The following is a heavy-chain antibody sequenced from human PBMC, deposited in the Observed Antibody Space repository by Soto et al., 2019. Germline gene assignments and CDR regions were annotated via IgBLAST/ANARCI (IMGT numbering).Heavy chain of an antibody. J-gene: IGHJ6*02. CDR2: IYYSGST. CDR1: GGSISCGVYY. V-gene: IGHV4-31*03. CDR3: ARDPCYYYGMDV. Sequence: QVQLQESGPGRVKPSQTLSLTCTVSGGSISCGVYYWSWIRQHPGKGLEWIGYIYYSGSTYYHPSLKSRVTISIDTSKNQFSLKLSSVIAADTDLYYCARDPCYYYGMDVWGQGTTVTVSS.